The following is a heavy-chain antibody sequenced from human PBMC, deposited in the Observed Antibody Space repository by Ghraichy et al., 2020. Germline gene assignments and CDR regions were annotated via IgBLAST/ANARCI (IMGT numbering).Heavy chain of an antibody. D-gene: IGHD6-13*01. J-gene: IGHJ5*02. CDR2: INPNSGGT. CDR3: ARGGGADSSSWYNWFDP. Sequence: ASVKVSCKASGYTFTGYYMHWVRQAPGQGLEWMGWINPNSGGTNYAQKFQGRVTMTRDTSISTAYMELSRLRSDDTAVYYCARGGGADSSSWYNWFDPWGQGTLVTVSS. CDR1: GYTFTGYY. V-gene: IGHV1-2*02.